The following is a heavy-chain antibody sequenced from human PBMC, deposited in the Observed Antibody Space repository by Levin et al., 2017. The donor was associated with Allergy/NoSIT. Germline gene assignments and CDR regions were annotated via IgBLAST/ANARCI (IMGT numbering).Heavy chain of an antibody. D-gene: IGHD4-11*01. CDR1: GGSISSGGYS. V-gene: IGHV4-30-2*01. J-gene: IGHJ4*02. Sequence: SETLSLTCAVSGGSISSGGYSWSWIRQPPGKGQEWIGYIYHSGSTYYNPSLKSRVTISVDRSKNQFSLKLSSVTAADTAVYYCARSFRVTVTLLEYWGQGTLVTVSS. CDR2: IYHSGST. CDR3: ARSFRVTVTLLEY.